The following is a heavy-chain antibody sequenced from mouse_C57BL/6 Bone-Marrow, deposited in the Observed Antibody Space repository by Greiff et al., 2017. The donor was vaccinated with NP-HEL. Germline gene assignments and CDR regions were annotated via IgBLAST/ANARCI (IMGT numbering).Heavy chain of an antibody. V-gene: IGHV1-64*01. CDR1: GYTFTSYW. J-gene: IGHJ3*01. CDR2: IHPNSGST. CDR3: ARRGWLLLFAY. D-gene: IGHD2-3*01. Sequence: QVQLQQPGAELVKPGASVKLSCKASGYTFTSYWMHWVKQRPGQGLAWIGMIHPNSGSTNYNEKFKSKATLTVDKSSSTAYMQLSSLTSEDSAVYYCARRGWLLLFAYWGQGTLVTVSA.